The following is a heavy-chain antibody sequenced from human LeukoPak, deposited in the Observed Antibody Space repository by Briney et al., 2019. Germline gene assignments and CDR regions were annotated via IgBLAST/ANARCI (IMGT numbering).Heavy chain of an antibody. CDR1: GYNFTGYY. V-gene: IGHV1-2*02. D-gene: IGHD4-17*01. CDR3: ARDAAFTVSPLGY. Sequence: ASVKVSCKASGYNFTGYYLHWVRQAPGQGLEWVGWINFSSGGANYAQNFQGRVTMTRDTSISTAYTELSRLRSDDTAVYYCARDAAFTVSPLGYWGQGTLVTVSS. CDR2: INFSSGGA. J-gene: IGHJ4*02.